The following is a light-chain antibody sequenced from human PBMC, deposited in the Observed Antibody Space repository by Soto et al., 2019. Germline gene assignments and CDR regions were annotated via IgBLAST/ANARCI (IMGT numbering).Light chain of an antibody. J-gene: IGKJ4*01. V-gene: IGKV1-8*01. Sequence: AIRMTQSPSSLSASTGDRVTITCRASQGISSYLAWYQQKPGKAPKLLIYAASTLQSGVPSRFSGSGSGTDFTLTISSLQPEDFATYYCQQLERYPSTFGGGTQVDIK. CDR1: QGISSY. CDR2: AAS. CDR3: QQLERYPST.